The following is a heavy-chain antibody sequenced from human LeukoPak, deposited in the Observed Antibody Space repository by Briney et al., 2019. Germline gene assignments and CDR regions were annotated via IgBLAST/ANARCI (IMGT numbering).Heavy chain of an antibody. J-gene: IGHJ4*02. D-gene: IGHD3-9*01. CDR1: GYTFSGYY. Sequence: GASVKVSCKTSGYTFSGYYMHWVRQAPGQGLEWMGIINPSGGSTTYAQKFQGRVTMTSDTSTSTVYMELSSLRSDDTAVYYCARRGILTGYMFDYWGQGTLVTVSS. CDR2: INPSGGST. CDR3: ARRGILTGYMFDY. V-gene: IGHV1-46*03.